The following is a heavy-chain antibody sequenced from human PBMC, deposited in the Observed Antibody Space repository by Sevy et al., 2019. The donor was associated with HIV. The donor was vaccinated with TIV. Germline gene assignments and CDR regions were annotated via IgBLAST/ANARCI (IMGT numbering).Heavy chain of an antibody. J-gene: IGHJ4*02. Sequence: GGSLRLSCGASGFTFSNAWMTWVRQAPGKGLEWVGRIKSKSGVGTTDYAAPVRGRVTMSRDESKSTLYLQMNSLKSEETAVYYCTNNRGYCIVGVCGESLDCWGQGTLVTVSS. D-gene: IGHD2-8*02. CDR2: IKSKSGVGTT. CDR1: GFTFSNAW. CDR3: TNNRGYCIVGVCGESLDC. V-gene: IGHV3-15*01.